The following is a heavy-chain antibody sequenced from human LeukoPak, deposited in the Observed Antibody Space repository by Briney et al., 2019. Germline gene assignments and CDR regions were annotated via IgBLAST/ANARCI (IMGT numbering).Heavy chain of an antibody. D-gene: IGHD2-15*01. CDR2: INPNSGAT. V-gene: IGHV1-2*02. J-gene: IGHJ3*02. CDR1: GYSFISYH. Sequence: VASVKVSCKASGYSFISYHIHWVRQAPGQGLEWMGWINPNSGATNYAQKFQGRVTMTRDTSITTAYMELSRLRSDDTAVYYCARGGTKQPSDVFDIWGQGTMVTVSS. CDR3: ARGGTKQPSDVFDI.